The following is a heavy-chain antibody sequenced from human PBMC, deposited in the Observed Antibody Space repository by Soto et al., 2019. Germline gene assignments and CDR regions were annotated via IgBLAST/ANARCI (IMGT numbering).Heavy chain of an antibody. CDR2: INPNSGGT. CDR1: GYTFTGYY. CDR3: ARAYYDFWSGYYSGSSSVGAFDI. Sequence: QVQRVQSGAEVKKPGASVKVSCKASGYTFTGYYMHWVRQAPGQGLEWMGWINPNSGGTNYAQKFQGWVTMTRDTSISTAYMELSRLRSDDTAVYYCARAYYDFWSGYYSGSSSVGAFDIWGQGTMVTVSS. J-gene: IGHJ3*02. D-gene: IGHD3-3*01. V-gene: IGHV1-2*04.